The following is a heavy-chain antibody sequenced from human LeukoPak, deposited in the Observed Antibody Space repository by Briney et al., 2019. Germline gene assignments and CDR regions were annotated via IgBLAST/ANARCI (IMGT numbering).Heavy chain of an antibody. J-gene: IGHJ6*03. D-gene: IGHD2-2*01. CDR2: VDPEDGET. Sequence: ASVKISCKVSGYTFTDYYMHWVQQAPGKALEWMGLVDPEDGETIYAEKFQGRVTITADTSTDTDYMELSSLRSEDTAVYYCATLSLGYCSSTSCYSGLRWGLYYYYMDVWGKGTTVTVSS. CDR3: ATLSLGYCSSTSCYSGLRWGLYYYYMDV. V-gene: IGHV1-69-2*01. CDR1: GYTFTDYY.